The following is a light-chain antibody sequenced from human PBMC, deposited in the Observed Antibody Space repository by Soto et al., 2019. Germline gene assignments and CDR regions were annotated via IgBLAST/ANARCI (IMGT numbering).Light chain of an antibody. V-gene: IGKV3-11*01. CDR2: DAS. Sequence: ETVLTQSPASLSLSPGDRATLSCRAGQSVSDYVAWYQQKPGQSPRLLFFDASSRATGVPARFSAGGSGTDFTPIISSLEPEDFAVYYCQQRVNWPPTFGGGTKVDIK. J-gene: IGKJ4*01. CDR1: QSVSDY. CDR3: QQRVNWPPT.